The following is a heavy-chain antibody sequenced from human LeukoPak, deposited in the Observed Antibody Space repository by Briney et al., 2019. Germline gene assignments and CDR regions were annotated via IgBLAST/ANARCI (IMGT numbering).Heavy chain of an antibody. D-gene: IGHD1-7*01. CDR3: ARRWNYGRNYYIDV. Sequence: SETLSLTCAVYGGSFINYYWSCIRQSPGKGLEWIGEINESGTINYNPSLMSRVTISVDKSKNQFSLKLSSATAADTAVYYCARRWNYGRNYYIDVWGKGATVSVSS. CDR2: INESGTI. J-gene: IGHJ6*03. CDR1: GGSFINYY. V-gene: IGHV4-34*01.